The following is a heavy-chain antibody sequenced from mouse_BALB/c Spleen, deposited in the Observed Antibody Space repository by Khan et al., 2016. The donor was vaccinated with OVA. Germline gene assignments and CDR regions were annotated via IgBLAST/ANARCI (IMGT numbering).Heavy chain of an antibody. Sequence: QVQLQQPGAELVKPGASVTLSCQASGYTFSDYYIYWVKQRPGQGLEWIGGINPSNGASHFNEKFKTKATLTVDKSSSTAYMQLSSLTSEDSAVYYCTRSGDGSPFAYWGQGTLVTVSA. CDR3: TRSGDGSPFAY. D-gene: IGHD1-1*02. V-gene: IGHV1S81*02. J-gene: IGHJ3*01. CDR1: GYTFSDYY. CDR2: INPSNGAS.